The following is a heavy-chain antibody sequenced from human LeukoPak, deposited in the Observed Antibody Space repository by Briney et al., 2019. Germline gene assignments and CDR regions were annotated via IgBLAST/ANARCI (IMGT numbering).Heavy chain of an antibody. Sequence: GGSLRLSCAASGFTFSSYGMHWVRQAPGKGLERVAVISYDGSNKYYADSVKGRFTISRDNSKNTLYLQMNSLRAEDTAVYYCAKDDIVGATPYYYYYMDVWGKGTTVTVSS. J-gene: IGHJ6*03. CDR1: GFTFSSYG. CDR3: AKDDIVGATPYYYYYMDV. D-gene: IGHD1-26*01. V-gene: IGHV3-30*18. CDR2: ISYDGSNK.